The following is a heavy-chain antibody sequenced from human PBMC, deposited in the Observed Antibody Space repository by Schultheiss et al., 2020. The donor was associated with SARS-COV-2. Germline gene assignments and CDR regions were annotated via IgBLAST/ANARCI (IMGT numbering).Heavy chain of an antibody. Sequence: SCKASGGTFSSYAMSWVRQAPGKGLEWVSAISGSGGSTYYADSVKGRFTISRDNSKNTLYLQMNSLRAEDTAVYYCARERRIAAAPGPWGQGTLVTVSS. D-gene: IGHD6-13*01. J-gene: IGHJ5*02. CDR3: ARERRIAAAPGP. CDR2: ISGSGGST. V-gene: IGHV3-23*01. CDR1: GGTFSSYA.